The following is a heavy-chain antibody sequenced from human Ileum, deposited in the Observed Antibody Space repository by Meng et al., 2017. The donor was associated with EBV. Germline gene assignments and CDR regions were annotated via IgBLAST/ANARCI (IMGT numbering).Heavy chain of an antibody. J-gene: IGHJ4*02. Sequence: LGGSGGGLSVPGGSVGLFWSASGLTFSDYWMHWVRQAPGKGLVWVSHITSDGSSTNYADSVKGRFTISRDNAKNTLYLQMNSLRAEDAAVYYCATVRDGYPRLFDYWGQGTLVTVSS. CDR3: ATVRDGYPRLFDY. V-gene: IGHV3-74*01. CDR1: GLTFSDYW. D-gene: IGHD5-24*01. CDR2: ITSDGSST.